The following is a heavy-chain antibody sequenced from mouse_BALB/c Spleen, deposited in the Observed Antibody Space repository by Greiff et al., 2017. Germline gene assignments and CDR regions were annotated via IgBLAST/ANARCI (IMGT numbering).Heavy chain of an antibody. Sequence: EVQLVESGGGLVKPGGSLKLSCAASGFAFSSYDMSWVRQTPEKRLEWVAYISSGGGSTYYPDTVKGRFTISRDNAKNTLYLQMSSLKSEDTAMYYCARHYRYDGGYFDYWGQGTTLTVSS. CDR1: GFAFSSYD. V-gene: IGHV5-12-1*01. CDR3: ARHYRYDGGYFDY. CDR2: ISSGGGST. D-gene: IGHD2-14*01. J-gene: IGHJ2*01.